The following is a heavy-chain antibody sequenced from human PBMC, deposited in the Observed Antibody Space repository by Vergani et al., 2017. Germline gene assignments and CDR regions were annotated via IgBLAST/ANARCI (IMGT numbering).Heavy chain of an antibody. CDR2: IIPIFGTA. CDR3: ARVAGGYSGWRDAFDI. V-gene: IGHV1-69*01. D-gene: IGHD6-19*01. Sequence: VSCKASGGTFSSYAISWVRQAPGQWLEWMGGIIPIFGTANYAQKFQGRVTITADESTSTAYMELSSLRSEDTAVYYCARVAGGYSGWRDAFDIWGQGTMVTVSS. J-gene: IGHJ3*02. CDR1: GGTFSSYA.